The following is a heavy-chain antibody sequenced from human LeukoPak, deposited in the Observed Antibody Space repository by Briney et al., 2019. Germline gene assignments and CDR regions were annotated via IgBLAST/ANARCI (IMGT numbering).Heavy chain of an antibody. V-gene: IGHV4-34*01. CDR1: GGSFSGCY. J-gene: IGHJ5*02. CDR2: INHSGST. D-gene: IGHD3-3*01. CDR3: ASLTVPTIFGVVHDLWFDP. Sequence: SETLCLTCAVYGGSFSGCYWSWIRQPPGKALEWIGEINHSGSTNYNPSLKSRVTISVDTSKNQFSLKLSSVTAADTAVYYCASLTVPTIFGVVHDLWFDPWGQGTLVTVSS.